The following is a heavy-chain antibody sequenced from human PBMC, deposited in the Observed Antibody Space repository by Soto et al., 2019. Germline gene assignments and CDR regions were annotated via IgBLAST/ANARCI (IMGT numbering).Heavy chain of an antibody. Sequence: GESLKISCKGSGYSFTSYWIGWVRQMPGKGLEWMGIIYPGDSDTRYSPSFQGQVTISADKSISTAYLQWSSLRSEDTAVYYCARTPYCGGDCYYFDYWGQGTLVTVSS. CDR3: ARTPYCGGDCYYFDY. J-gene: IGHJ4*02. V-gene: IGHV5-51*01. CDR2: IYPGDSDT. CDR1: GYSFTSYW. D-gene: IGHD2-21*02.